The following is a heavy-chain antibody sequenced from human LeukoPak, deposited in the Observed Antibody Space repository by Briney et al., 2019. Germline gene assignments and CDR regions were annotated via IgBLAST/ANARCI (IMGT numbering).Heavy chain of an antibody. V-gene: IGHV3-23*01. Sequence: GGSLRLSCATSGFTFSSYAMTWVRQAPGKGLEWVSYISGSGGTTYSADPVKGRFTISRDNSKNTLYLQMNSLRAQDTAVYYCAKVSGGYYGMDVWGQGTTVTVSS. CDR2: ISGSGGTT. D-gene: IGHD3-10*01. CDR3: AKVSGGYYGMDV. J-gene: IGHJ6*02. CDR1: GFTFSSYA.